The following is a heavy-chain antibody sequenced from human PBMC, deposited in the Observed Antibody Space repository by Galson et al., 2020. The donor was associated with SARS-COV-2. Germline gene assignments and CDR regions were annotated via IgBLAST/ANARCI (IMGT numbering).Heavy chain of an antibody. V-gene: IGHV5-51*01. CDR2: VFPGDSET. D-gene: IGHD2-8*01. Sequence: GESLKISCQASGYRFTSYWIGWVRQMPGKGLEWMGIVFPGDSETRYSPSFRGQVTISADKSISTAYLQWSSLKASDTAMYYCARHTADCSNGICYADYYHGLDVWGQGTAVTVS. CDR3: ARHTADCSNGICYADYYHGLDV. CDR1: GYRFTSYW. J-gene: IGHJ6*02.